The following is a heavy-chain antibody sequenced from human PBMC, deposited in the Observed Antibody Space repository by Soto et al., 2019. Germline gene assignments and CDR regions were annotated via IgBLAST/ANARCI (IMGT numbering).Heavy chain of an antibody. CDR3: SRVPPPYSFSYDD. CDR1: GVSIGSGDYY. J-gene: IGHJ4*02. V-gene: IGHV4-30-4*01. D-gene: IGHD5-12*01. Sequence: QVQLQESGPGLVKPSQTLSLTCNVSGVSIGSGDYYWSWIRQPPGKGLEGIGYIYISGTTYYNPSVNSRLTISLDTSRNVFSLKLRSVTAADTAVYYCSRVPPPYSFSYDDWGQGTLVTVSS. CDR2: IYISGTT.